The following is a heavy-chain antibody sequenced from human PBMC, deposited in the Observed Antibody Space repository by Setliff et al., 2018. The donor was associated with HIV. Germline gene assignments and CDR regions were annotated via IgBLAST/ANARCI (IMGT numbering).Heavy chain of an antibody. Sequence: GGSLRLSCAASRFDFNNYWMCWVRQAPGKGLEWVANIGQDGSEKNYVDSVKGRFTISRGNAENSLYLQMNSLRAEDTAVYYCARDYVWGRRAFDIWGPGTMVTVSS. CDR3: ARDYVWGRRAFDI. J-gene: IGHJ3*02. V-gene: IGHV3-7*01. D-gene: IGHD3-16*01. CDR1: RFDFNNYW. CDR2: IGQDGSEK.